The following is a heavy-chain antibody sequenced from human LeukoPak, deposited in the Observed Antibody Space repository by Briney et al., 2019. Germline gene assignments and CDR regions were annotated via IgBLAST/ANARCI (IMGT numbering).Heavy chain of an antibody. CDR1: GFTFSDYY. CDR2: IKQDGSEK. D-gene: IGHD4-11*01. CDR3: ARDDYKYYYYMDV. V-gene: IGHV3-7*01. J-gene: IGHJ6*03. Sequence: GGSLRLSCAASGFTFSDYYMSWIRQAPGKGLEWVANIKQDGSEKYYVDSVKGRFTISRDNAKNSLYLQMNSLRAEDTAVYYCARDDYKYYYYMDVWGKGTTVTVSS.